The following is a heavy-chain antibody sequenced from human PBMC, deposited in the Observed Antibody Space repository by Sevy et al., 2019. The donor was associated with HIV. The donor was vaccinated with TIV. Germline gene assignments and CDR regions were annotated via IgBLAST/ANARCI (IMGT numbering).Heavy chain of an antibody. CDR1: GGTFSSYD. V-gene: IGHV1-69*13. CDR2: IIPIFGTS. CDR3: ARGGGADYHGMDV. Sequence: ASVKVSCKASGGTFSSYDINWVRQAPGQGLEWMGQIIPIFGTSSYAHNFQGRVTITADESTSTAYMDLSSLRSEDTAVYYCARGGGADYHGMDVWGQGTTVTVSS. J-gene: IGHJ6*02. D-gene: IGHD2-21*01.